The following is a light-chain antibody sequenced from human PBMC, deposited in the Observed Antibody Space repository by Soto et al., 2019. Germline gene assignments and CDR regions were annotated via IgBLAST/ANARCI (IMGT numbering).Light chain of an antibody. CDR2: GTS. J-gene: IGKJ1*01. CDR3: QQYGTSPWT. Sequence: ETVLTQSRGTLSLSPGERATLSCMASQSVSSSYLAWYQQKPGQAPRLLIYGTSSRATGIADRFSGSGSGTDFTLTISRLEPEDFAVYYCQQYGTSPWTFGQGTKVDIK. CDR1: QSVSSSY. V-gene: IGKV3-20*01.